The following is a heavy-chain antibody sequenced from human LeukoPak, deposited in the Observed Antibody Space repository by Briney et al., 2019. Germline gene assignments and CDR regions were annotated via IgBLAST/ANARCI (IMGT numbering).Heavy chain of an antibody. Sequence: ASVKVSCKASGYIFTNYGITWVRQAPGQGLEWMGWISADNGDTKYAQKVQGRVTMTTDTSTSTAYMELRSLRSDDTAVYYCARDGYKETLSFEPWGQGTLVTVSS. V-gene: IGHV1-18*01. CDR1: GYIFTNYG. D-gene: IGHD5-24*01. J-gene: IGHJ5*02. CDR2: ISADNGDT. CDR3: ARDGYKETLSFEP.